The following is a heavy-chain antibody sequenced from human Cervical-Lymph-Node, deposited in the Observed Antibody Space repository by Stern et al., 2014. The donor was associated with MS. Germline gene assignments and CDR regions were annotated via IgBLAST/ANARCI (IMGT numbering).Heavy chain of an antibody. Sequence: QVQLQQSGPGLVKPSQTLSLTCTVSGDSISSGGYYWSWIRQHPGHGLVWIGYIYYTGTTYSSPSLKSRVTISVDPSKNQFSLNLSSVTAADTAVYYCARAKTLFGTQSDAFDIWGPGTMVTVSS. CDR3: ARAKTLFGTQSDAFDI. D-gene: IGHD3-9*01. CDR1: GDSISSGGYY. J-gene: IGHJ3*02. CDR2: IYYTGTT. V-gene: IGHV4-31*03.